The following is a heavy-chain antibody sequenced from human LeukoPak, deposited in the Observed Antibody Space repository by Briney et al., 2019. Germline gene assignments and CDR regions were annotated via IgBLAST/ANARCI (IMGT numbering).Heavy chain of an antibody. J-gene: IGHJ4*02. V-gene: IGHV1-2*02. CDR3: ARDRVGSGWPRPYYFEI. CDR2: INPNTGAT. CDR1: GYTFTGYY. Sequence: ASAKVSCKPSGYTFTGYYLHWVRQAPGQGPEWMGWINPNTGATMYSQKFQGRVAMTRDTSVSTGYMELRSLTSDDSAVYHCARDRVGSGWPRPYYFEIWGQGTLVTVSS. D-gene: IGHD6-19*01.